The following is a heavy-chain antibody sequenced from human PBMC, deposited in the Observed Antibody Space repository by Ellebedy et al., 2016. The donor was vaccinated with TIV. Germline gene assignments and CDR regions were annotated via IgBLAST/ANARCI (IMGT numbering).Heavy chain of an antibody. V-gene: IGHV1-69*13. CDR2: IIPIFGTA. CDR1: GGTFSSYA. Sequence: AASVKVSCKASGGTFSSYAISWVRQAPGQGLEWMGGIIPIFGTANYAQKFQGRVTITADESTSTAYMELSSLRSEDTAVYYCARGLELLWFGELSDWGQGTLVTVSS. CDR3: ARGLELLWFGELSD. D-gene: IGHD3-10*01. J-gene: IGHJ4*02.